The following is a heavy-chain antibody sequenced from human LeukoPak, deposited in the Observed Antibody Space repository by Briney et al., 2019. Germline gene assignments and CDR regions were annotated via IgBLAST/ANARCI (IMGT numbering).Heavy chain of an antibody. CDR2: IYHSGTT. CDR3: ARQTTGSYQWTFDY. J-gene: IGHJ4*02. Sequence: SETLPLTCTVSGGSISSSAHFWGWIRQPPGKGLEWSGTIYHSGTTYYNSSLKSRVTISVDTSRNQFSLRLNSVTAADTAVYSCARQTTGSYQWTFDYWGQGTLVTVSS. D-gene: IGHD3-10*01. CDR1: GGSISSSAHF. V-gene: IGHV4-39*01.